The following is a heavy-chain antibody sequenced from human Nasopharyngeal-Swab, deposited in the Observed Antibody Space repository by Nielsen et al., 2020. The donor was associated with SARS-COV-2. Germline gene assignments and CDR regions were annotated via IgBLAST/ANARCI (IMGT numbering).Heavy chain of an antibody. CDR2: ISRSGRT. V-gene: IGHV4-34*01. Sequence: SRTLSLTCALYGGSFSGYYWSWIRQSPGKGLEWIGEISRSGRTTTNPSPNSRVTISLDTSKNQFSLKVPSVTAADTAVYYCARQGVPIRGWFKEYDRTAYEYWGQGTLVTVSS. J-gene: IGHJ4*02. D-gene: IGHD6-19*01. CDR3: ARQGVPIRGWFKEYDRTAYEY. CDR1: GGSFSGYY.